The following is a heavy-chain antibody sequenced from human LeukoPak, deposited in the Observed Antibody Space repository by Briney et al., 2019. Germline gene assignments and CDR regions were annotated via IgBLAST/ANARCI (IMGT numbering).Heavy chain of an antibody. V-gene: IGHV1-18*01. D-gene: IGHD3-10*01. J-gene: IGHJ5*02. CDR3: ARGGHRRYYYTSGSAFDP. Sequence: ASVKVSCKASGYTFTNYGISWVRQAPGQGLEWMGWISAYNGNTHYAQNLQGRVTMTSDTSTSTAYMELKSLRSDDTAVYYCARGGHRRYYYTSGSAFDPWGQGTLVTVSS. CDR1: GYTFTNYG. CDR2: ISAYNGNT.